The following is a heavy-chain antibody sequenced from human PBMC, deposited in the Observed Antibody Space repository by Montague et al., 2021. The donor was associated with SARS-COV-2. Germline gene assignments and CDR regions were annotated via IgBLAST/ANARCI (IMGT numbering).Heavy chain of an antibody. V-gene: IGHV4-61*02. Sequence: TLSLTCSVSGDSINSGPYFWNWIRQPAGKGLEWIGRTYTRGGTHSNPSLESRVTISTGTSKNQLSLELSSVTVADTAVYYCARGSKVLNEWIRLERWENWFDPWGQGTLVTVSS. CDR2: TYTRGGT. D-gene: IGHD5-18*01. CDR3: ARGSKVLNEWIRLERWENWFDP. J-gene: IGHJ5*02. CDR1: GDSINSGPYF.